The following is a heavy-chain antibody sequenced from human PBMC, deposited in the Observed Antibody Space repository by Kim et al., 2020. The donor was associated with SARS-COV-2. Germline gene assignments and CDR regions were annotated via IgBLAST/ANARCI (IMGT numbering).Heavy chain of an antibody. V-gene: IGHV3-23*01. D-gene: IGHD1-1*01. J-gene: IGHJ4*02. CDR3: GSDELEPQTICDQ. CDR2: GST. Sequence: GSTNYADSVKGRFTISRDNSKNTLYLQMDSLRAEDTAVYYFGSDELEPQTICDQWSQGTVVTVSS.